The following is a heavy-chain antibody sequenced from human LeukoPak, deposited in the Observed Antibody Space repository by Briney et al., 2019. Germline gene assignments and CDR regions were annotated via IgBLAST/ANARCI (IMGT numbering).Heavy chain of an antibody. J-gene: IGHJ6*02. CDR2: IYSGGST. CDR1: GFTVSSNY. D-gene: IGHD3-10*01. CDR3: ARGRVVRGVFYYYYGMDV. Sequence: GGSLRLSCAVSGFTVSSNYMSWVRQVPGKGLEWVSVIYSGGSTYYADSVKGRFTISRDNSKNTLYLQMNSLRAEDTAVYYCARGRVVRGVFYYYYGMDVWGQGTTVTISS. V-gene: IGHV3-53*01.